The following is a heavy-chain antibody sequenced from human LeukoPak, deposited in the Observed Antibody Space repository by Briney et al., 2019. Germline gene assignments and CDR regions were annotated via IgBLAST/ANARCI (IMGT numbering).Heavy chain of an antibody. CDR1: GGSFSGYY. CDR2: INHSGST. CDR3: ARGRKEWLLSLPNWFDP. V-gene: IGHV4-34*01. Sequence: SETLSLTCAVSGGSFSGYYWNWIRQPQGQGLEWIGEINHSGSTNYNPSLKSRVNISVDTSKNQFSLKLSSVTAADTAVYYCARGRKEWLLSLPNWFDPWGQGTLVTVSS. D-gene: IGHD3-3*01. J-gene: IGHJ5*02.